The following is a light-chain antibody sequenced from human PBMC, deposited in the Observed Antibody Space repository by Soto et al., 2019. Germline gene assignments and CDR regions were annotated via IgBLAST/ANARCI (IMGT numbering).Light chain of an antibody. J-gene: IGKJ1*01. CDR2: AAS. CDR3: QQSYSIRT. V-gene: IGKV1-39*01. Sequence: DIQMTQSPSSLSASVGDRVTITCRASQSISRYLNWYQQKPGKAPKLLIYAASSLQSGVPSRFGGSGSGTDFTLTISSLQPEDFATYYCQQSYSIRTFGQGTKVDIK. CDR1: QSISRY.